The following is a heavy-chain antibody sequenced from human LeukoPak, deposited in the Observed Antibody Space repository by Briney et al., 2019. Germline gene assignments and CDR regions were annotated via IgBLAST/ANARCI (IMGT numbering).Heavy chain of an antibody. Sequence: GGSLRLSCAASGFTFSDYCMTWVRQAPGEGLEWVSAISGSGGSTYYADSVKGRFTISRDNSKNTLYLQMNSLRAEDTAVYYCAKDRSSSGYSSSWYDYWGQGTLVTVSS. V-gene: IGHV3-23*01. CDR1: GFTFSDYC. CDR3: AKDRSSSGYSSSWYDY. D-gene: IGHD6-13*01. CDR2: ISGSGGST. J-gene: IGHJ4*02.